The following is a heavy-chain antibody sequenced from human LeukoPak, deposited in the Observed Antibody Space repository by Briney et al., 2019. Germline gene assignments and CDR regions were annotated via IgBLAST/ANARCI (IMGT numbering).Heavy chain of an antibody. V-gene: IGHV1-69*04. CDR1: GGTFSSYA. D-gene: IGHD3-10*01. J-gene: IGHJ4*02. CDR3: ARGYYGSGSYYNSYYFDY. CDR2: IIPILGIA. Sequence: SVKVSCKASGGTFSSYAISWVRQAPGQGLEWMGRIIPILGIANYAQKFQGRVTITADKSTSTAYMELSSLRSEDTALYYCARGYYGSGSYYNSYYFDYWGQGTLVTVSS.